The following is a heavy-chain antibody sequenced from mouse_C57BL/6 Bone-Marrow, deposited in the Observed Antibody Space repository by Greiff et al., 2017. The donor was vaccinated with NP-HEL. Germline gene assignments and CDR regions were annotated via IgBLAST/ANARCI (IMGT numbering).Heavy chain of an antibody. J-gene: IGHJ1*03. CDR2: IDPSDSYT. CDR3: ARGNFHWYFDV. CDR1: GYTFTSYW. Sequence: LQQPGAELVMPGASVKLSCKASGYTFTSYWMHWVKQRPGQGLEWIGEIDPSDSYTNYNQKFKGKSTLTVDKSSSTAYMQLSSLTSEDSAVYYCARGNFHWYFDVWGTGTTVTVSS. V-gene: IGHV1-69*01.